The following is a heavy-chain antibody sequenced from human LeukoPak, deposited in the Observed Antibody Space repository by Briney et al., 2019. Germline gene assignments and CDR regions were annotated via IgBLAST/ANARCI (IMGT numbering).Heavy chain of an antibody. CDR3: AKPRTTGLGWAQFDY. Sequence: GGSLRLSCAASGFTFSSFAMTWVRQAPGKGLEWVSGSDGNGPNTYYADSVKGRWTISRDNSRNTLYLEMNSLRPEDTAIYYCAKPRTTGLGWAQFDYWGQGSLVTVSS. D-gene: IGHD2-8*02. CDR1: GFTFSSFA. J-gene: IGHJ4*02. CDR2: SDGNGPNT. V-gene: IGHV3-23*01.